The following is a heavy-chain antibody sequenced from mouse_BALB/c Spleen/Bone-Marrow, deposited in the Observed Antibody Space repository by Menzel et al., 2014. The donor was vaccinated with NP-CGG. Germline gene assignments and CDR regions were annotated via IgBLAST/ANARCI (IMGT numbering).Heavy chain of an antibody. Sequence: EVQLQQPGPGLVKPSQTVSLTCTVTGISITTGNYRWSWIRQFPGNKLEWIGYIYYSGTITYNPSLTSRTTITRDTSXNQFFLEMNSLTAEDTATYYCARYLGAYFDYWGQGATLTVSS. J-gene: IGHJ2*01. D-gene: IGHD1-1*01. CDR3: ARYLGAYFDY. CDR1: GISITTGNYR. V-gene: IGHV3-5*02. CDR2: IYYSGTI.